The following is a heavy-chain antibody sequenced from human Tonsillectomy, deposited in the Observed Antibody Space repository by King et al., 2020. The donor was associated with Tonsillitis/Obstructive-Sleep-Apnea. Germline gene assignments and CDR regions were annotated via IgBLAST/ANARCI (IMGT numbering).Heavy chain of an antibody. CDR1: EFSLNTSGVG. V-gene: IGHV2-5*02. D-gene: IGHD3-3*01. J-gene: IGHJ4*02. Sequence: ITLKESGPTLVKPTQTLTLTCTFSEFSLNTSGVGVGWIRQPPGKALEWLALIYWDDDKYYSPSLKSRLSITKDTSKNQVVLTMTNVDPVDTATYYCAHTEWQPPCYFDSWGQGTLVTVSS. CDR2: IYWDDDK. CDR3: AHTEWQPPCYFDS.